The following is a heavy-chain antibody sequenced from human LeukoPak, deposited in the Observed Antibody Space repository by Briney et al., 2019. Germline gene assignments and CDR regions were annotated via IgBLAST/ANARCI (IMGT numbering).Heavy chain of an antibody. CDR2: IIPSGGST. CDR3: AGVGYGYFDF. V-gene: IGHV1-46*01. Sequence: ASVKVSCKASGYSLTAYYLHWVRQAPGQGLEWIGIIIPSGGSTTYAQKFQGRVTMTSDTSTNTVYMELSSLESDDTAVYYCAGVGYGYFDFWGQGTLVTVAS. CDR1: GYSLTAYY. J-gene: IGHJ4*02. D-gene: IGHD5-12*01.